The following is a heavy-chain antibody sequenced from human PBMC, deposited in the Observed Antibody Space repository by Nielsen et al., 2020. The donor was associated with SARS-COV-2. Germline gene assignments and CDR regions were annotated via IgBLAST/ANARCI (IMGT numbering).Heavy chain of an antibody. CDR3: ARDDTVTMYYYSYYGMDV. CDR1: GNTFTTNV. CDR2: IHAGNGNT. J-gene: IGHJ6*02. Sequence: ASVKVSCKASGNTFTTNVMHWVRQAPGQRLEWVGWIHAGNGNTQYSRKFQDRVTITRDTSASTVYMELSSLRSEDTAVYYCARDDTVTMYYYSYYGMDVWGQGTTVTVSS. D-gene: IGHD4-17*01. V-gene: IGHV1-3*01.